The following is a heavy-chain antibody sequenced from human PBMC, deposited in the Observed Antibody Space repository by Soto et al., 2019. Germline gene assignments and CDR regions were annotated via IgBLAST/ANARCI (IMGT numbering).Heavy chain of an antibody. CDR3: ARDRGFGMDA. J-gene: IGHJ6*02. Sequence: QVPLQESGPGLVKPSQTLSLTCTVSGGSINGGRYYWNWIRQHPGKGLEWIGYIYESGTTDYNPSLKSRVSISEDTSKNQFSLRLSSVTAADTAIYYCARDRGFGMDAWGQGTMVIVSS. CDR2: IYESGTT. CDR1: GGSINGGRYY. V-gene: IGHV4-31*03.